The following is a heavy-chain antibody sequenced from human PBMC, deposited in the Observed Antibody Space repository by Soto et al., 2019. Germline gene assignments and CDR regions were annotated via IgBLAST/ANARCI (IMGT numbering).Heavy chain of an antibody. J-gene: IGHJ4*02. CDR1: GYTFSTYP. V-gene: IGHV1-18*01. D-gene: IGHD6-13*01. CDR3: ARDRVEAALGTFDQ. CDR2: ISTYNGKT. Sequence: QVQLVQSGAEVKKPGASVPVSCKTSGYTFSTYPISWVRQAPGQGREWVGWISTYNGKTNYGQKLQGRVTITTDTSASTAYMNLRNMRSDDTAVYYCARDRVEAALGTFDQWGQGTLVTVSS.